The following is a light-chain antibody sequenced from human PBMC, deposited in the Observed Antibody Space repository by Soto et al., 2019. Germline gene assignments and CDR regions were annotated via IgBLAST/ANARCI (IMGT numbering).Light chain of an antibody. Sequence: QSVLTQPASVSGSPGQSITISCSGTSSDVGSYDHVAWYQQFPGKTPKLMIYEVSNRPSGVSSRFSGSKSGNTASLTISGLQAEDEADYYCSSFTTDSTYVFGTGTKVTVL. J-gene: IGLJ1*01. V-gene: IGLV2-14*01. CDR1: SSDVGSYDH. CDR3: SSFTTDSTYV. CDR2: EVS.